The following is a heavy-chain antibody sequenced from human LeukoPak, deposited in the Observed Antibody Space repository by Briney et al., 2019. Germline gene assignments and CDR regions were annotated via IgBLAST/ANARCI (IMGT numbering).Heavy chain of an antibody. CDR1: GYTFTDYY. D-gene: IGHD2-21*01. CDR2: ISPNSGGT. Sequence: GASVKVSCKASGYTFTDYYIHWVRQAPGQGLEWMGWISPNSGGTNYAQKFQGRVTMTRDTSTSTVYMELSSLRSEDTAVYYCARSDSYTWFDPWGQGTLVTVSS. CDR3: ARSDSYTWFDP. V-gene: IGHV1-2*02. J-gene: IGHJ5*02.